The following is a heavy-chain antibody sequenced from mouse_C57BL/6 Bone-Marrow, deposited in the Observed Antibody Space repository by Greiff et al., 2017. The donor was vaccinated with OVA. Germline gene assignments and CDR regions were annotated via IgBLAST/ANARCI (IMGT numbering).Heavy chain of an antibody. CDR3: ARRGYYGSSSFDY. D-gene: IGHD1-1*01. CDR1: GFTFSDYY. Sequence: EVKLVESGGGLVQPGGSLKLSCAASGFTFSDYYMYWVRQTPEKRLEWVAYISNGGGSTYYPDTVKGRFTISRDNAKNTLYLQMSRLKSEDTAMYYCARRGYYGSSSFDYWGQGTTLTVSS. CDR2: ISNGGGST. V-gene: IGHV5-12*01. J-gene: IGHJ2*01.